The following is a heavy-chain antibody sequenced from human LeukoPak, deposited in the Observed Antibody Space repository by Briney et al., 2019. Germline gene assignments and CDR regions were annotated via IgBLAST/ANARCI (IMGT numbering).Heavy chain of an antibody. CDR1: GFTFDDYT. D-gene: IGHD1-26*01. Sequence: GGSLRLSCAASGFTFDDYTMHWVRQAPGKGLEWVSGISWNSGSICYADSVKGRFTISRDNAKNSLYLQMNSLRAEDTALYYYAKEGGATPYYLDYWGQGTLVTVSS. V-gene: IGHV3-9*01. J-gene: IGHJ4*02. CDR2: ISWNSGSI. CDR3: AKEGGATPYYLDY.